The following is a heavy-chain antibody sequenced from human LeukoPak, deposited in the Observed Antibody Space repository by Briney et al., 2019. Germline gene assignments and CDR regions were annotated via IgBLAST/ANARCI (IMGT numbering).Heavy chain of an antibody. CDR3: ARGRRDLSGSYYDY. CDR1: GGTFSSYA. V-gene: IGHV1-69*04. CDR2: IIPILGIA. J-gene: IGHJ4*02. D-gene: IGHD1-26*01. Sequence: ASVKVSCKASGGTFSSYAISWVRQAPGQGLEWMGRIIPILGIANYAQKFQGRVTITADKSTSTAYMELSSLRSEDTAVYYCARGRRDLSGSYYDYWGQGTLVTVSS.